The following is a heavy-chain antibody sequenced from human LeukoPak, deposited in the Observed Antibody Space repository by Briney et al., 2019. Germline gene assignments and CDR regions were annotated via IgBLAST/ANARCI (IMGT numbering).Heavy chain of an antibody. V-gene: IGHV3-23*01. Sequence: GGSLRLSCAASGFTFSSYAMSWVRQAPGKGLEWVSAISGSGGSTYYADSVKGRFTISRDNSKNTLYLQMNSLRAEDTAVYYCARVSAVDGYPNFDYWGQGTLVTVSS. J-gene: IGHJ4*02. CDR1: GFTFSSYA. CDR3: ARVSAVDGYPNFDY. D-gene: IGHD5-24*01. CDR2: ISGSGGST.